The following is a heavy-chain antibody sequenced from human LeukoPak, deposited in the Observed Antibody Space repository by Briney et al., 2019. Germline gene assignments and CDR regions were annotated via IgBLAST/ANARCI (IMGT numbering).Heavy chain of an antibody. D-gene: IGHD3-22*01. CDR1: GFTFSYFG. Sequence: GGSLRLSCAASGFTFSYFGMHWVRQAPGKGLEWVALIWYDGSNKYYADSVKGRFTISRDNSNNTLYLQMNSLRVEATAVYYCARDRSDSFYSTGYFPEYYFDYWGQGTLVTVSS. V-gene: IGHV3-33*01. J-gene: IGHJ4*02. CDR3: ARDRSDSFYSTGYFPEYYFDY. CDR2: IWYDGSNK.